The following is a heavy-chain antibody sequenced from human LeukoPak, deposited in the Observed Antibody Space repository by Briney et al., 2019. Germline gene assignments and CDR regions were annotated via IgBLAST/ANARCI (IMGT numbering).Heavy chain of an antibody. CDR3: ARPGAHGAFDI. D-gene: IGHD7-27*01. CDR2: IYYSGST. V-gene: IGHV4-61*05. Sequence: SETLSLTCTVSGGSISSSSYYWGWIRQPPGKGLEWIGYIYYSGSTNYNPSLKSRVTISVDTSKNQFSLKLSSVTAADTAVYYCARPGAHGAFDIWGQGTMVTVSS. CDR1: GGSISSSSYY. J-gene: IGHJ3*02.